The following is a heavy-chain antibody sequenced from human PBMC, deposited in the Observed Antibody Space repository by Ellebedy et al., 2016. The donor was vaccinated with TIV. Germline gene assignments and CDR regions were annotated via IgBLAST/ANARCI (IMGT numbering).Heavy chain of an antibody. J-gene: IGHJ4*02. V-gene: IGHV3-23*01. CDR1: GFTFNNYA. CDR3: ARLYCTSANCDRGFFDF. D-gene: IGHD2-2*02. Sequence: GESLKISXAASGFTFNNYAMSWVRQAPGKGLEWVSGMSGSGDNTYYADSVKGRFTISRVNSKNTLYLQMNSLRAEDTAVYYCARLYCTSANCDRGFFDFWGQGALVTVS. CDR2: MSGSGDNT.